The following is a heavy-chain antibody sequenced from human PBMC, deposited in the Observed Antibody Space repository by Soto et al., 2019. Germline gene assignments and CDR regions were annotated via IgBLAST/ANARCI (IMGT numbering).Heavy chain of an antibody. J-gene: IGHJ6*02. V-gene: IGHV3-23*01. Sequence: GGSLRLSCAASGFTFSSYAMSWVRQAPGRGLEWVSAISGSGGSTYYADSVKGRFTISRDNSKNTLYLQMNSLRVEETPVYYCAAAHKGYCSSTSCYDYSYGMDVWGQGTTVTVSS. D-gene: IGHD2-2*01. CDR1: GFTFSSYA. CDR2: ISGSGGST. CDR3: AAAHKGYCSSTSCYDYSYGMDV.